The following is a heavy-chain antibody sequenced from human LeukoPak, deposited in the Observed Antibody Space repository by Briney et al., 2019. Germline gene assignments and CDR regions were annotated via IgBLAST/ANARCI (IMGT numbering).Heavy chain of an antibody. Sequence: PGGSLRLSCAASGFTFSSYAMSGVRQAPGKGLEWVSAISGSGGSTYYADSVKGRFTISRDNSKNTLYLQMNSLRAEDTAVYYCAKAGIVVVPAAISVYYFDYWGQGTLVTVSS. CDR2: ISGSGGST. D-gene: IGHD2-2*02. CDR1: GFTFSSYA. CDR3: AKAGIVVVPAAISVYYFDY. J-gene: IGHJ4*02. V-gene: IGHV3-23*01.